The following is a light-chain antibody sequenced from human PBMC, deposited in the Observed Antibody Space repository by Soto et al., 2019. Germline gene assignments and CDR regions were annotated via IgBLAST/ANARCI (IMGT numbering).Light chain of an antibody. J-gene: IGKJ1*01. CDR3: QQYNNWPET. CDR1: QSVSSSY. CDR2: GAS. V-gene: IGKV3-15*01. Sequence: EIVMTQSPSTLSVSPGERATLSCAASQSVSSSYLAWYQQKPGQAPRLLIYGASTRATGIPARFSGSGSGTEFTLTISSLQSEDFAVYYCQQYNNWPETFGQGTKVDIK.